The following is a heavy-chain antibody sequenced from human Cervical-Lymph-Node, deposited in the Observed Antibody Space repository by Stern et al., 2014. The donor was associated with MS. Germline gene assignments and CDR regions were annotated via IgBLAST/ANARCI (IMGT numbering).Heavy chain of an antibody. D-gene: IGHD5-12*01. J-gene: IGHJ4*02. CDR1: GFIFGSYG. V-gene: IGHV3-23*04. Sequence: EVQLVESGGGLVQPGGSLTLSRAASGFIFGSYGMHWVRQAPGKGLEWVSGISGHGAATHYADSVKGRFTISRDNSKNTVYVQMSSLRADDTAVYFCAKVDKSGGYDFLPSYFDSWGQGVLVIVSS. CDR3: AKVDKSGGYDFLPSYFDS. CDR2: ISGHGAAT.